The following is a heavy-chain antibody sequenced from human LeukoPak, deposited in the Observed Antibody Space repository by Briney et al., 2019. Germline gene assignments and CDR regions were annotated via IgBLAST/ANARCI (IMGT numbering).Heavy chain of an antibody. J-gene: IGHJ3*02. V-gene: IGHV1-8*01. CDR1: GYTFTNYE. CDR2: MNPNNDNT. Sequence: GASVKVSCKTSGYTFTNYEINWVRQASGQGLEWMGWMNPNNDNTAYAQKFQGRVTMTRDSSISTAYMELSSLTSEHTAVYYCARTPLYATNHDAFDIWGQGTMITVSS. CDR3: ARTPLYATNHDAFDI. D-gene: IGHD2-8*01.